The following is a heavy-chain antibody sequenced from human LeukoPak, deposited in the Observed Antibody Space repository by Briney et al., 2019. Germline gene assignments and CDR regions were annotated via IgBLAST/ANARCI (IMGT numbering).Heavy chain of an antibody. CDR2: ISSSSSYT. J-gene: IGHJ4*02. D-gene: IGHD1-14*01. CDR1: GFTFSDYY. V-gene: IGHV3-11*03. CDR3: AKSLSSSGIIKAGLEY. Sequence: GGSLRLSCAASGFTFSDYYMSWIRQAPGKGLEWVSYISSSSSYTNYADSVKGRFTISRDNSKNTLYLQMNSLRAEDTAAYHCAKSLSSSGIIKAGLEYWGQGMLVTVSS.